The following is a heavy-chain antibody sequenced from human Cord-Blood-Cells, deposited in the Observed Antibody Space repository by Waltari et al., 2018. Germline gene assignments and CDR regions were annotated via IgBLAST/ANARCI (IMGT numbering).Heavy chain of an antibody. D-gene: IGHD3-3*01. CDR3: ARVFTIDYHDAFDI. Sequence: EVQLVESGGGLVKPGGSLRLSCAASGLTFSSYSMNWVRQAPGKGLEWVSSISSSSSYIYYADSVKGRFTISRDNAKNSLYLQMNSLRAEDTAVYYCARVFTIDYHDAFDIWGQGTMVTVSS. J-gene: IGHJ3*02. CDR1: GLTFSSYS. V-gene: IGHV3-21*01. CDR2: ISSSSSYI.